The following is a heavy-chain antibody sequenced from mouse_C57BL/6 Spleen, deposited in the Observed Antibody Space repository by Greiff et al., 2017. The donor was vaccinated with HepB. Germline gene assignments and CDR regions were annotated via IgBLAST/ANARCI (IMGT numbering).Heavy chain of an antibody. V-gene: IGHV1-82*01. Sequence: QVQLQQSGPELVKPGASVKISCKASGYAFSSSWMNWVKQSPGKGLEWIGRINPGDGDTNYNGKFKGKATLTADKSSSTAYMQLSSLTSEDSAVYFCARSGHGDYWGQGTTLTVSS. CDR2: INPGDGDT. CDR3: ARSGHGDY. D-gene: IGHD3-2*02. J-gene: IGHJ2*01. CDR1: GYAFSSSW.